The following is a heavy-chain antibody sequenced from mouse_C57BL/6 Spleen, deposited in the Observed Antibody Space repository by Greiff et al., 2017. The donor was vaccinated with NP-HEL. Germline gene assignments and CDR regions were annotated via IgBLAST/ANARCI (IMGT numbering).Heavy chain of an antibody. Sequence: ESGPGLVKPSQSLSLTCSVTGYSITSGYYWNWIRQFPGNKLEWMGYISYDGSNNYNPSLKNRISITRDTSKNQFFLKLNSVTTEDTATYYCATIYYGNYDFDYWGQGTTLTVSS. CDR3: ATIYYGNYDFDY. D-gene: IGHD2-1*01. CDR1: GYSITSGYY. V-gene: IGHV3-6*01. CDR2: ISYDGSN. J-gene: IGHJ2*01.